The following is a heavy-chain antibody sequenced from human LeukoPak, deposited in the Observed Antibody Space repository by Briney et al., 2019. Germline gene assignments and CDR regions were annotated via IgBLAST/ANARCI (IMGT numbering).Heavy chain of an antibody. CDR2: MNPNSGNT. J-gene: IGHJ4*02. D-gene: IGHD6-13*01. V-gene: IGHV1-8*02. CDR1: GYTFTSYD. Sequence: ASVKVSCKASGYTFTSYDINWVRQATGQGLEWMGWMNPNSGNTGYAQKFQGRVTMTRDTSTSTVYMELSSLRSEDTAVYYCAREEIAAAGFDYWGQGTLVTVSS. CDR3: AREEIAAAGFDY.